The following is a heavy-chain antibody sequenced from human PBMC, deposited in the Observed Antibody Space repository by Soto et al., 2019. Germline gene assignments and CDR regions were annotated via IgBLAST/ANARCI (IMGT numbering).Heavy chain of an antibody. CDR3: ARATNIVVVPAAIIWFDP. Sequence: GGSLRLSCAASGFTFSSYSMNWVRQAPGKGLEWVSYISSSSSTIYYADSVKGRFTISRDNAKNSLYLQMNSLRDEDTAVYYCARATNIVVVPAAIIWFDPWGQGTLVTVSS. CDR2: ISSSSSTI. CDR1: GFTFSSYS. J-gene: IGHJ5*02. D-gene: IGHD2-2*01. V-gene: IGHV3-48*02.